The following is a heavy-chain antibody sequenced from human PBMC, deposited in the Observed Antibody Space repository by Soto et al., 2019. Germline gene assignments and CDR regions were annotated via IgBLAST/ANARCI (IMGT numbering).Heavy chain of an antibody. CDR2: INHSGST. V-gene: IGHV4-34*01. CDR1: GGSFSGYY. D-gene: IGHD6-13*01. CDR3: ARSGSSSWYRLGWFDP. Sequence: SETLSLTCAVYGGSFSGYYWSWIRQPPGKGLEWIGEINHSGSTNYNPSLKSRVTISVDTSKNQFSLKLSSVTAADTAVYYCARSGSSSWYRLGWFDPWGQGNLVTVSS. J-gene: IGHJ5*02.